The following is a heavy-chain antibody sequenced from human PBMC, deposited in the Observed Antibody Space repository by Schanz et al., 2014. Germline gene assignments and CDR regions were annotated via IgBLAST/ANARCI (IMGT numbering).Heavy chain of an antibody. J-gene: IGHJ6*02. D-gene: IGHD1-26*01. Sequence: LVESGGGVVQPGRSLRLSCAASGFTFSSYGMHWVRQAPGKGLEWVAVIWYDGNNKFYADSVKGRFIISRDNSKNTLDLQMNSLRDEDTAVYYCVKDLQRELLRDDHYYGMDVWGQGTTVTVSS. V-gene: IGHV3-33*06. CDR1: GFTFSSYG. CDR3: VKDLQRELLRDDHYYGMDV. CDR2: IWYDGNNK.